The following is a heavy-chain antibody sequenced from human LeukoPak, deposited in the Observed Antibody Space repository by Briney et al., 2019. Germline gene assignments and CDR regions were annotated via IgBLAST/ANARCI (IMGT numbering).Heavy chain of an antibody. V-gene: IGHV1-2*02. J-gene: IGHJ3*02. Sequence: ASVKVSCKASGYTFTGYYMHWVRQAPGQGLEWMGWINPDSGGTNYAQKFQGRVTMTRDTSISTAYMELSRMRSDDTAVYYCARDSGYGGRAFHIWGQGTMVTVSS. CDR3: ARDSGYGGRAFHI. CDR1: GYTFTGYY. CDR2: INPDSGGT. D-gene: IGHD5-12*01.